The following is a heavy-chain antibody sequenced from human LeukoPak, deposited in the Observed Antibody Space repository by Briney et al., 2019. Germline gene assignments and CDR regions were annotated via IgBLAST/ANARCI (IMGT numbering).Heavy chain of an antibody. CDR3: ARGRTSGYSWDY. V-gene: IGHV1-69*05. CDR2: IIPIFGTA. CDR1: GGTFSSYA. J-gene: IGHJ4*02. D-gene: IGHD3-22*01. Sequence: LVTVSCKASGGTFSSYAISWVRQAPGQGLEWMGGIIPIFGTANYAQKFQGRVTITTDESTSTAYMELSSLRSEDTAVYYCARGRTSGYSWDYWGQGTLVTVSS.